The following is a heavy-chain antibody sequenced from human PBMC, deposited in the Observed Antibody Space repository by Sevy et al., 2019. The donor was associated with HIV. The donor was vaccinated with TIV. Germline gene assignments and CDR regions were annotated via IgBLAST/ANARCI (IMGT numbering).Heavy chain of an antibody. J-gene: IGHJ4*02. CDR3: ARIRRDGYNLGYID. Sequence: GGSLRLSCAASGFTVSSNYMSWVRQAPGKGLEWVSVIYSGGSTYYADSVKGRFTISRDNSKNTLYLQMNSLRAEDTAVYYCARIRRDGYNLGYIDWGQGTLVTVSS. CDR2: IYSGGST. D-gene: IGHD5-12*01. V-gene: IGHV3-53*01. CDR1: GFTVSSNY.